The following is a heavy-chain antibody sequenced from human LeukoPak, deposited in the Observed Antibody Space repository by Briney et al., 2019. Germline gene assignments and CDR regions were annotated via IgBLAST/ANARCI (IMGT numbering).Heavy chain of an antibody. D-gene: IGHD5-18*01. CDR3: ARANVNTSMTDAFDI. V-gene: IGHV4-59*01. CDR2: IYYSGST. Sequence: KPSETLSLTCTVSGGSISSYYWSWIRQPPGKGLEWIGDIYYSGSTNYNASLKSRVTISVDTSKNQFSLKLGSVTAADTAVYYCARANVNTSMTDAFDIWGRGTRVTVSS. J-gene: IGHJ3*02. CDR1: GGSISSYY.